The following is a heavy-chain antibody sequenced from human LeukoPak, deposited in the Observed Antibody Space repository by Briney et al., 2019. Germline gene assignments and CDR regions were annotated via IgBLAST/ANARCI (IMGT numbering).Heavy chain of an antibody. CDR2: IYYSVST. Sequence: SETLSLTCTVSGGSISSSSYYWGWIRQPPGKGLEWIGSIYYSVSTYYNPSLKSRVTISVDTSKNQFSLKLSSVTAADTAVYYCARLGYCSSTSCYEFDYWGQGTLVTVSS. CDR3: ARLGYCSSTSCYEFDY. D-gene: IGHD2-2*01. J-gene: IGHJ4*02. V-gene: IGHV4-39*07. CDR1: GGSISSSSYY.